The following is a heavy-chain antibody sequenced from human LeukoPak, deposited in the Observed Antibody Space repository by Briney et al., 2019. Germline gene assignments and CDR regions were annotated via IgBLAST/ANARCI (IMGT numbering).Heavy chain of an antibody. J-gene: IGHJ4*02. CDR2: IYAGGST. CDR1: GFIVSTNY. V-gene: IGHV3-53*01. Sequence: GGSLRLSCAASGFIVSTNYMTWVRQAPGKGLEWVSVIYAGGSTHYADSVKGRFTISRDNAKNTVYLQMNSLRAEDTAVYYCASTPGDIVVVVAALDYWGQGTLVTVSS. CDR3: ASTPGDIVVVVAALDY. D-gene: IGHD2-15*01.